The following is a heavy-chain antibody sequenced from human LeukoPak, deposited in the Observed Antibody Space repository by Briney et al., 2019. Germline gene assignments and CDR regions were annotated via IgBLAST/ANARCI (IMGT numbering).Heavy chain of an antibody. CDR1: GFTGSSIH. V-gene: IGHV3-53*01. CDR2: TYTGGNS. D-gene: IGHD3-22*01. Sequence: PGGSLRLSCAASGFTGSSIHMVWVRQAPGKGLEWVSVTYTGGNSYYADSVKGRFIISRDISKNTLYLQMNSLRAEDSALYARGGRGSAAVVAPRSFDIWGQGTMVTVSS. J-gene: IGHJ3*02. CDR3: GGRGSAAVVAPRSFDI.